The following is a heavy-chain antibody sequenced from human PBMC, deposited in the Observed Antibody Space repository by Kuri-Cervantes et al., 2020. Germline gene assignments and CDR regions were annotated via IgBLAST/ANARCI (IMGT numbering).Heavy chain of an antibody. Sequence: GESLKISCAASGFTFSSFAMSWVRQAPGKGLEWVSTLSGSGDSTYYADSVKGRFTISRDNSKNMLFLQMNSLRAEDTAVYYCARVKSIALAGNFDYWGQGTLVTVSS. CDR2: LSGSGDST. J-gene: IGHJ4*02. V-gene: IGHV3-23*01. D-gene: IGHD6-19*01. CDR3: ARVKSIALAGNFDY. CDR1: GFTFSSFA.